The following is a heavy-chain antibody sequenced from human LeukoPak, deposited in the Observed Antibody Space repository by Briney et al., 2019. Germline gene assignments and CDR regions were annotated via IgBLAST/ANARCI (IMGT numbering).Heavy chain of an antibody. V-gene: IGHV3-23*01. CDR2: IGGSGGTA. Sequence: GGSLRLSCAASGFTFSSYAMSWVRQAPGKGLEWVSAIGGSGGTAYYADSVKGRFTISRDNSKNTVSLHMNSLRAEDTAVYYCAKVAPLGSSWYAFNYWGQGTLVTVSS. D-gene: IGHD6-13*01. CDR1: GFTFSSYA. CDR3: AKVAPLGSSWYAFNY. J-gene: IGHJ4*02.